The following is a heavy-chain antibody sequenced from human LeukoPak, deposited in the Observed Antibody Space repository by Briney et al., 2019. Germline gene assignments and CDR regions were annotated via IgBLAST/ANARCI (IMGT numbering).Heavy chain of an antibody. CDR3: AKAGLRFLEWLVDY. CDR2: IRYDGSNK. Sequence: GGSLRLSCTPSGFIFRNEGMHWVRQAPGKGLEWVAFIRYDGSNKYYADSVKGRFTISRDNSKNTLYLQMNSLRAEDTAVYYCAKAGLRFLEWLVDYWGQGTLVTVSS. D-gene: IGHD3-3*01. J-gene: IGHJ4*02. V-gene: IGHV3-30*02. CDR1: GFIFRNEG.